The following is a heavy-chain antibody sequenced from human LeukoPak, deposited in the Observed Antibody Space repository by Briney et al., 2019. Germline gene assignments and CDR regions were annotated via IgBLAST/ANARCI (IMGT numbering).Heavy chain of an antibody. J-gene: IGHJ4*02. D-gene: IGHD3-3*01. CDR2: ISGSGGST. Sequence: PGGSLRLSCAASVFTFSSYAMSWVRQAPGKGLEWVSAISGSGGSTYYAHSVKGRFTISRDNSKNALYLQMNSLRAEDTAVYYCAKGPTFWSGYYLDYWGQGTLVTVSS. CDR3: AKGPTFWSGYYLDY. V-gene: IGHV3-23*01. CDR1: VFTFSSYA.